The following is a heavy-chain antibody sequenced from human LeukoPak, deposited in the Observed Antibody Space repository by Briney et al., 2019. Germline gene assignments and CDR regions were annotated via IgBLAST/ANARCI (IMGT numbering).Heavy chain of an antibody. J-gene: IGHJ4*02. CDR1: GGSFSGYY. D-gene: IGHD3-22*01. V-gene: IGHV4-34*01. CDR3: ARNLWDYYDSSGYLPNDY. Sequence: SETLSLTCAVYGGSFSGYYWSWIRQPPGKGLEWIGEINHSGSTNYNPSLKSRVTISVDTSKNQFSLKLSSVTAADTAVYYCARNLWDYYDSSGYLPNDYWGQGTLVTVSS. CDR2: INHSGST.